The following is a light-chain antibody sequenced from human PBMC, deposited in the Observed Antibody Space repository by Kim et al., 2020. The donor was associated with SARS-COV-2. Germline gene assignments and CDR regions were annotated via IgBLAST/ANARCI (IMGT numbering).Light chain of an antibody. CDR1: KLGDKY. CDR3: QAWDSSIVV. Sequence: SYELTQPPSVSVSPGQTVSITCSGDKLGDKYACWHQQKPGQSPVMVIYEDTKRPSGIPERFSGSNSGNTATLTISGTQATDEADYYCQAWDSSIVVFGGG. J-gene: IGLJ2*01. V-gene: IGLV3-1*01. CDR2: EDT.